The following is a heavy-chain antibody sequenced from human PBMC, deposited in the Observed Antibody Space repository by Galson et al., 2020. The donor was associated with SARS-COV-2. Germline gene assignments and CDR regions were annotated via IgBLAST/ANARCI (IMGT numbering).Heavy chain of an antibody. CDR3: ARFLTGMDY. D-gene: IGHD3-9*01. V-gene: IGHV3-53*01. CDR2: IYNGGNT. Sequence: GESLKISCAVSGFTVSTNSMTWVRQAPGRGLEWVSLIYNGGNTYYADSVRGRFTLSRDNSKNTLYLQMNSLRAEDTAVYFCARFLTGMDYWGQGTLVTVSS. J-gene: IGHJ4*02. CDR1: GFTVSTNS.